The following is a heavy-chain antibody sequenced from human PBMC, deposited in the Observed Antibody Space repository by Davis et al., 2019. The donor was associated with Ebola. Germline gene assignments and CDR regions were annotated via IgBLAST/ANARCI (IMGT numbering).Heavy chain of an antibody. CDR2: ISGTLRSDDKT. D-gene: IGHD3-10*01. CDR1: GFTFSTYT. J-gene: IGHJ4*02. CDR3: AKVRFAGERVRGISSFDY. Sequence: PGGSLRLSCAASGFTFSTYTMGWVRQAPGKGLEWVSDISGTLRSDDKTYYADSVNGRFTISTDTSKNTLFLQMNSLRVEDTAVYYCAKVRFAGERVRGISSFDYWGRGTLVTVSS. V-gene: IGHV3-23*01.